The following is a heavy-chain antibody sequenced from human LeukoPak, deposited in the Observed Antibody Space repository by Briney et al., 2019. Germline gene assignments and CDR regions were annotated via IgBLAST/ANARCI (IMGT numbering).Heavy chain of an antibody. V-gene: IGHV1-24*01. J-gene: IGHJ4*02. CDR1: GYTLTELS. CDR2: FDPEDGET. Sequence: ASVKVSCKVSGYTLTELSMHWVRQAPGKGLEWMGGFDPEDGETIYAQKFQGRVTMTEDTSTDTAYMELSSLRSEDTAVYYCATASSSWYWNYLDYWGQGTLVTVSS. CDR3: ATASSSWYWNYLDY. D-gene: IGHD6-13*01.